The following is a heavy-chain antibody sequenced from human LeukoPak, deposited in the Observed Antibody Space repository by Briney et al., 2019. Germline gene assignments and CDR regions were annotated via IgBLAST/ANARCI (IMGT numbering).Heavy chain of an antibody. Sequence: GGSLRLSCAASGFTFSSYWMHWVRQAPGKGLVWVSRINRDGSSTSYADSVKGRFTISRDNSKNTLYLQMNSLRVEDTAVYYCAKDRQQLANLDYWGQGTLVTVSS. CDR2: INRDGSST. V-gene: IGHV3-74*01. D-gene: IGHD6-13*01. CDR1: GFTFSSYW. CDR3: AKDRQQLANLDY. J-gene: IGHJ4*02.